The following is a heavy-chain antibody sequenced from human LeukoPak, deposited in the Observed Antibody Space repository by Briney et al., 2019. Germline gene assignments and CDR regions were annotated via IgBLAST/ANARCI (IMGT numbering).Heavy chain of an antibody. D-gene: IGHD4-17*01. CDR3: ARCPVTEYGDYPDY. V-gene: IGHV4-39*01. J-gene: IGHJ4*02. Sequence: SGTLSLTCTVSGDSIRSSDYYWGWIRQPPGKGLQWIGNMYYSGTTYYNPSLKSRVTLSVDTSRNQLSLMLTSVTAADTAVYYCARCPVTEYGDYPDYWGQGTLVTVSS. CDR1: GDSIRSSDYY. CDR2: MYYSGTT.